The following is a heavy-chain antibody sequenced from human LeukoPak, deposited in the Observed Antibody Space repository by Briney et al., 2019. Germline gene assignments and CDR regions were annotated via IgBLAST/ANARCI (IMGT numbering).Heavy chain of an antibody. CDR3: ATDFYRGRQFDY. D-gene: IGHD2/OR15-2a*01. CDR2: FDPEDRKT. Sequence: GAPVKVSFKVSGNTPTELSMNWVRQAPGKGREWMGCFDPEDRKTIYPQKFHRRVIMTEDTSTDTAHMELSSLRSEDTAVYYCATDFYRGRQFDYWGQGTLVTVS. J-gene: IGHJ4*02. V-gene: IGHV1-24*01. CDR1: GNTPTELS.